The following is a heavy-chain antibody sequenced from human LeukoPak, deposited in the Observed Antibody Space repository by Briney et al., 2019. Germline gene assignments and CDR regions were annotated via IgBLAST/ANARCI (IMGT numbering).Heavy chain of an antibody. CDR1: GYSISSGYY. CDR3: ARLIVVVVAAEQPGWFDP. J-gene: IGHJ5*02. V-gene: IGHV4-38-2*01. D-gene: IGHD2-15*01. CDR2: ICHSGST. Sequence: SSETLSLTCAVSGYSISSGYYWGWIRQPPGKGLEWIGSICHSGSTYYNPSLKSRVTISVDTSKNQFSLKLSSVTAADTAVYYCARLIVVVVAAEQPGWFDPWGQGTLVTVSS.